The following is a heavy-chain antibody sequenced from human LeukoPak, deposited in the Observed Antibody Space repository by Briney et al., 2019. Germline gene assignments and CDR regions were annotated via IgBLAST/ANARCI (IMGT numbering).Heavy chain of an antibody. Sequence: ASVKVSCKASGYTFTSYDINWVRQAPGQGLEWMGWINAGNGNTKYSQEFQGRVTITRDTSASTAYMELSSLRSEDMAVYYCARGNWLYPDYWGQGTLVTVSS. J-gene: IGHJ4*02. D-gene: IGHD1-20*01. CDR1: GYTFTSYD. CDR2: INAGNGNT. CDR3: ARGNWLYPDY. V-gene: IGHV1-3*03.